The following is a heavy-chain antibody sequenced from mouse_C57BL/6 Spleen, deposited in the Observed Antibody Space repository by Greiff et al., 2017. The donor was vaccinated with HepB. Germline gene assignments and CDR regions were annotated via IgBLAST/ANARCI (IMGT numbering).Heavy chain of an antibody. CDR1: GYTFTSYW. V-gene: IGHV1-72*01. D-gene: IGHD2-1*01. CDR2: IDPNSGGT. Sequence: VQLQQPGAELVKPGASVKLSCKASGYTFTSYWMHWVKQRPGRGLEWIGRIDPNSGGTKYNEKFKSKATLTVDKPSSTAYMQLSSLPSEDSAVYYCARGIYYGNYVEYYFDYWGQGTTLTVSS. J-gene: IGHJ2*01. CDR3: ARGIYYGNYVEYYFDY.